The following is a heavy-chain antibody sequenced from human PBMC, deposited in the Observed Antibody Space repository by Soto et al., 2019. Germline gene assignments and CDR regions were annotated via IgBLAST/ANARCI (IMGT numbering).Heavy chain of an antibody. CDR3: AKPPYDSSGYTLDY. V-gene: IGHV3-30*18. J-gene: IGHJ4*02. D-gene: IGHD3-22*01. CDR1: GFTFSSYG. CDR2: ISYDGSNK. Sequence: GGSLRLSCAASGFTFSSYGMHWVRQAPGKGLEWVAVISYDGSNKYYADSVKGRFTISRDNSKNTLYLQMNSLRAEDTAVYYCAKPPYDSSGYTLDYWGQGTLVTVSS.